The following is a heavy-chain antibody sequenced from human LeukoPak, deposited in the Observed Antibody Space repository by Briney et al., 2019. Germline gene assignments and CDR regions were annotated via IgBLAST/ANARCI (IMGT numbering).Heavy chain of an antibody. CDR1: GFTFDDYA. D-gene: IGHD1/OR15-1a*01. J-gene: IGHJ6*02. CDR3: ARAGNNHYYYGMDV. CDR2: ISWNSGSI. Sequence: GGSLRLSCAASGFTFDDYAMHWVRHAPGKGLEWVSGISWNSGSIGYADSVEGRFTISRDNAKNSLYLQMNSLRAEDTAVYYCARAGNNHYYYGMDVWGQGTTVTVSS. V-gene: IGHV3-9*01.